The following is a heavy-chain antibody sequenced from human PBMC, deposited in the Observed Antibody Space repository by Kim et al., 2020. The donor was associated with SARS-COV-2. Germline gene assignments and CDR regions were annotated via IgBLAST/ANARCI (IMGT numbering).Heavy chain of an antibody. CDR2: IYYSGST. Sequence: SETLSLTCTVSGGTISSSNYYWGWIRQPTGKGLEWIGSIYYSGSTYYNPSLKSRVTISVDTSKNQFSLKLSSVTAADTAVYYCARDGYDYVWGSYLGEGYWGQGTLVTVSS. V-gene: IGHV4-39*07. CDR3: ARDGYDYVWGSYLGEGY. D-gene: IGHD3-16*02. J-gene: IGHJ4*02. CDR1: GGTISSSNYY.